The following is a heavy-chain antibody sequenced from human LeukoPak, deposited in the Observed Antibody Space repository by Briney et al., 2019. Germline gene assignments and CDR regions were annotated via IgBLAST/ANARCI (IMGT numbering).Heavy chain of an antibody. V-gene: IGHV3-7*01. CDR2: IKQDGSEK. J-gene: IGHJ4*02. D-gene: IGHD4-17*01. Sequence: GGSLRLSCAASGFTFRSYAMHWVRQAPGKGLEWVANIKQDGSEKYYVDSVKGRFTISRDNAKNSLYLQMNSLRAEDTAVYYCASWPDDYGDYHLGIWGQGTLVTVSS. CDR1: GFTFRSYA. CDR3: ASWPDDYGDYHLGI.